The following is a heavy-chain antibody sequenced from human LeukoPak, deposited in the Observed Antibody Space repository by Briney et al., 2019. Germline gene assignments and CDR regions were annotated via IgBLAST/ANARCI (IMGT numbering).Heavy chain of an antibody. D-gene: IGHD3-3*01. Sequence: PGGSLRLSCAASGFTFSSYAMSWVRQAPGKGLEWVSAISGSGDSTYYADSVKGRFTISRDNSKNTLYLQMNSLRAEDTAVYYCAKDLAFWSGYYIRYFQHWGQGTLVTVSS. CDR2: ISGSGDST. J-gene: IGHJ1*01. CDR1: GFTFSSYA. V-gene: IGHV3-23*01. CDR3: AKDLAFWSGYYIRYFQH.